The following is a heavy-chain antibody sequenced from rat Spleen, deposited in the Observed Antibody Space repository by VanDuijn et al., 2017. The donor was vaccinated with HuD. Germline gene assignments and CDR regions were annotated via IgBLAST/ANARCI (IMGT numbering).Heavy chain of an antibody. CDR2: INSAGST. V-gene: IGHV3-3*01. J-gene: IGHJ2*01. CDR1: DYSITSNY. Sequence: DVQLQESGPDLVKPSQSLSLTCSVTDYSITSNYWDWIRKFPGNKLEWMGYINSAGSTNYNPSLKSRISITRDTSKNQFFLQVNSVTTEDTATYYCATHWSFDWGQGVMVTVSS. CDR3: ATHWSFD.